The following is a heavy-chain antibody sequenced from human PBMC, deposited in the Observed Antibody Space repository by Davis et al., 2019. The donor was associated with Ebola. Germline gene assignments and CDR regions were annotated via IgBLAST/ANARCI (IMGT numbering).Heavy chain of an antibody. CDR3: ARDHYYGSGSYYELPSFFRYFDL. J-gene: IGHJ2*01. CDR1: GGSFSGYY. Sequence: MPSETLSLTCAVYGGSFSGYYWSWIRQPPGKGLEWIGEINHSGSTNYNPSLKSRVTISVDTSKNQFSLKLSSVTAADTAVYYCARDHYYGSGSYYELPSFFRYFDLWGRGTLVTVSS. V-gene: IGHV4-34*01. D-gene: IGHD3-10*01. CDR2: INHSGST.